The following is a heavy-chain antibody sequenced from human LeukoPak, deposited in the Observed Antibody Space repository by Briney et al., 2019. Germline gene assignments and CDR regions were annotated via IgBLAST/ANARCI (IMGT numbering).Heavy chain of an antibody. J-gene: IGHJ6*03. CDR1: GFTFGDYA. V-gene: IGHV3-49*03. CDR2: IRSKACGGTT. CDR3: TRGYSSSSDYYYMDV. Sequence: GGSLRLSCTASGFTFGDYAMSWFRQAPGKGLEWVGFIRSKACGGTTEYAASVKGRFTISRDDSKSIAYLQMNSLKTEDTAVYYCTRGYSSSSDYYYMDVWGKGPTVTVSS. D-gene: IGHD6-6*01.